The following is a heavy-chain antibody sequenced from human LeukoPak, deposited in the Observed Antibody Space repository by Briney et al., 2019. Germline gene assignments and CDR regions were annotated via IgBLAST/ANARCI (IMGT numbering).Heavy chain of an antibody. Sequence: SETLSLTCTVSGGSISSYYWSWIRQPPGKGLEWIGYIYYSGSTNYNPSLKSRVTISVDTSKNQFSLKLSSVTAADMAVYYCARDSSYYDILTGYFDYWGQGTLVTVSS. CDR1: GGSISSYY. D-gene: IGHD3-9*01. J-gene: IGHJ4*02. CDR2: IYYSGST. CDR3: ARDSSYYDILTGYFDY. V-gene: IGHV4-59*01.